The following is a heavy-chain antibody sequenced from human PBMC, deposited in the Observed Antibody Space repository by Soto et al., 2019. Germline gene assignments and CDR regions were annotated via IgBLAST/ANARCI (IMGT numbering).Heavy chain of an antibody. Sequence: EVRMLESGGGLVQPGGSLRLSCTVSGFTFGNYGMSWVRQAPGKGLQWVSTIDTSGGNTYYADSVKGRFTISRDNSKKTLYLQLSSLGDDDTAVYYCASDYWGQGTLVTVSS. V-gene: IGHV3-23*05. CDR2: IDTSGGNT. CDR3: ASDY. J-gene: IGHJ4*02. CDR1: GFTFGNYG.